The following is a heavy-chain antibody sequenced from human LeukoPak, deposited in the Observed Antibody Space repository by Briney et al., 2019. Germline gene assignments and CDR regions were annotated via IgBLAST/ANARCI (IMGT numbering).Heavy chain of an antibody. CDR2: IKQDGNEK. V-gene: IGHV3-7*04. CDR3: ARGSWEVLNSPFDY. J-gene: IGHJ4*02. Sequence: GALRLSCAASGFRFSTYWMSWVRQAPGKGLEWVANIKQDGNEKYYVDSVKGRFTISRDNAKNSLDLQMDSLRAEDTAVYYCARGSWEVLNSPFDYWGQGTLVTVSS. CDR1: GFRFSTYW. D-gene: IGHD1-26*01.